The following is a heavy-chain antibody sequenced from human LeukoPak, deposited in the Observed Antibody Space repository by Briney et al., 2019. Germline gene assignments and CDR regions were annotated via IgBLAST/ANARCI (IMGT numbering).Heavy chain of an antibody. J-gene: IGHJ4*02. V-gene: IGHV3-30*18. CDR1: GFTFSSYG. CDR3: AKDYARLVIPDY. CDR2: ISYDGSNK. D-gene: IGHD3-9*01. Sequence: GGSLRLSCAASGFTFSSYGMHWVRQAPGKGLEWVAVISYDGSNKYYADSVKGQFTISRDNSKNTLYLQMNSLRAEDTAVYYCAKDYARLVIPDYWGQGTLVTASS.